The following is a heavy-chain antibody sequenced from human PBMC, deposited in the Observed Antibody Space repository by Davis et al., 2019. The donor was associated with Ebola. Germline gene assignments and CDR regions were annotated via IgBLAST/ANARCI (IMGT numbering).Heavy chain of an antibody. D-gene: IGHD1-7*01. Sequence: PSETLSLTCAVYGGSFSGYYWSWIRQPPGKGLEWIGEINHSGSTNYNPSLKSRVTISVDTSKNQFSLKLSSVTAADTAVYYCARWSGTTPLGDWFDPWGQGTLVTVSS. V-gene: IGHV4-34*01. CDR3: ARWSGTTPLGDWFDP. CDR1: GGSFSGYY. CDR2: INHSGST. J-gene: IGHJ5*02.